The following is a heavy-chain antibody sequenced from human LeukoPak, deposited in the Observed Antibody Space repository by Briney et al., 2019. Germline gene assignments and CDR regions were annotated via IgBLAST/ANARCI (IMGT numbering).Heavy chain of an antibody. CDR2: ISYDGSNK. CDR1: GFTFSSYG. CDR3: ARGGYYYDSSGAFDI. V-gene: IGHV3-30*03. Sequence: PGRSLRLSCAASGFTFSSYGMHWVRQAPGKGLEWVAVISYDGSNKYYADSVKGRFTISRDNSKNTLYLQMNSLRAEDTAVYYCARGGYYYDSSGAFDIWGQGTMVTVSS. D-gene: IGHD3-22*01. J-gene: IGHJ3*02.